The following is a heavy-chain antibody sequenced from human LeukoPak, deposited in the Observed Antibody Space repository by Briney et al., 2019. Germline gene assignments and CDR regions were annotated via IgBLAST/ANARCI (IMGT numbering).Heavy chain of an antibody. Sequence: GGSLRLSCVASGYTFSSFSINWVRQAPGKGLEWVSSISVRSNYIYYAESVRGRFSISRDDARDSLFLQMNSLRAEDTAVYYCAREGRSDAFDIWGQGTLVTVS. CDR3: AREGRSDAFDI. CDR1: GYTFSSFS. V-gene: IGHV3-21*01. J-gene: IGHJ3*02. CDR2: ISVRSNYI.